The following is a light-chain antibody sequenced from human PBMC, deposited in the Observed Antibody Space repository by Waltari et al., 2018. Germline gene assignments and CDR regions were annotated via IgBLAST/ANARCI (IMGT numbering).Light chain of an antibody. CDR3: QQYNYWPRT. J-gene: IGKJ1*01. Sequence: IVMTHSSATLCVSPGERATLPCSARQCVSSNLAWYKQKPGQTTRLLIYGASTRATGIPARFSGSGSGTEFTLTISSLQSEDFAFYYCQQYNYWPRTFGQGTKVEIK. V-gene: IGKV3-15*01. CDR1: QCVSSN. CDR2: GAS.